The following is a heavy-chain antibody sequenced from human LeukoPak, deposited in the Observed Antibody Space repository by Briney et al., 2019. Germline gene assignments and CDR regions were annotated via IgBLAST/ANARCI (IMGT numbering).Heavy chain of an antibody. Sequence: SETLSLTCTVSGYSIGSGYYWGWIRQPPGEGLEWIGSIYRSGSTYYNPSLKSRVTISIDTSKNQFSLKLSSVTAADTAVYYCARVRGDYYYYYMDVWGKGTTVTVSS. CDR1: GYSIGSGYY. CDR3: ARVRGDYYYYYMDV. D-gene: IGHD1-26*01. J-gene: IGHJ6*03. V-gene: IGHV4-38-2*02. CDR2: IYRSGST.